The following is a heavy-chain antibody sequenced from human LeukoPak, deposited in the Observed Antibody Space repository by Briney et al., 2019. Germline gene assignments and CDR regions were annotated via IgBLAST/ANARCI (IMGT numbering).Heavy chain of an antibody. CDR3: ARVYSSAWDNPLDV. CDR1: GFTFSSYW. V-gene: IGHV3-74*01. D-gene: IGHD6-19*01. Sequence: GGSLRLSCAASGFTFSSYWMHWVRQGPGKGLVWVSRINSDGSTTSYADSVKGRFSISRDNAKNTLYLQMNSLRAEDTAVYYCARVYSSAWDNPLDVWGQGTTVTVSS. CDR2: INSDGSTT. J-gene: IGHJ6*02.